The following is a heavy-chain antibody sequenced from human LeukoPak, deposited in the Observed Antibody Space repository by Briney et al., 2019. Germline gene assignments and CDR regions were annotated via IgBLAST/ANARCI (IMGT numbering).Heavy chain of an antibody. V-gene: IGHV3-23*01. J-gene: IGHJ5*02. CDR2: VNDVGDAT. CDR3: AKDLVYATVTTWFDP. Sequence: GGSLRLSCAASGFTFSSYAMSWVRQAPGKGLEWVSVVNDVGDATNYADSVKGRFTISRDNSKNTLYLQMNSLRAEDTAVYYCAKDLVYATVTTWFDPWGQGTLVTVSS. CDR1: GFTFSSYA. D-gene: IGHD4-17*01.